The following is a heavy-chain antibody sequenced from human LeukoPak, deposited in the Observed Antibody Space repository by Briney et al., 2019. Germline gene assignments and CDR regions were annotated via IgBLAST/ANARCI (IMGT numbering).Heavy chain of an antibody. V-gene: IGHV4-34*01. CDR3: ARVRAARPPGYYYYYYYMDV. CDR1: GGSFSGFY. CDR2: INYTGST. D-gene: IGHD6-6*01. J-gene: IGHJ6*03. Sequence: SETLSLTCAVYGGSFSGFYWSWIRHVPGKGLEWIGEINYTGSTSYNPSLKSRVTISVDTSQNQFFLLLTSVTAADTAVYYCARVRAARPPGYYYYYYYMDVWGKGTTVTVSS.